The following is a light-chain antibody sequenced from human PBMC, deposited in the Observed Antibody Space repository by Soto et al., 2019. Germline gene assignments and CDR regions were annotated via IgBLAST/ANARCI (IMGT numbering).Light chain of an antibody. Sequence: EIVMTQSPATLSVSPGERATLSCRASQGVGSNLAWYQQKPGQAPRLLIFGTSTRAIGIPARFSGSGSGTEFSLTISSLQSEDFAVYYCQQYNNWPQWAFGQGTKVEIK. CDR1: QGVGSN. CDR3: QQYNNWPQWA. V-gene: IGKV3-15*01. J-gene: IGKJ1*01. CDR2: GTS.